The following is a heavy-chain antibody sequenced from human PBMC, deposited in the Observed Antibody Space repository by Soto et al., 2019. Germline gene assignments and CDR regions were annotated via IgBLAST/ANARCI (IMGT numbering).Heavy chain of an antibody. CDR3: ARDSAGSHYYYYGMGV. V-gene: IGHV3-48*03. CDR2: ISSSGSTI. Sequence: TGGSLRLSCAASGSTFSSYEMNWVRQAPGKGLEWVSYISSSGSTIYYADSVKGRFTISRDNAKNSLYLQMNSLRAEDTAVYYCARDSAGSHYYYYGMGVWGQGTTVTVSS. J-gene: IGHJ6*02. CDR1: GSTFSSYE.